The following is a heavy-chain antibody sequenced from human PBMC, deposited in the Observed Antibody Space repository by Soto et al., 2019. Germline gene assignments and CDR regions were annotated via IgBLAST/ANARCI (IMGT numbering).Heavy chain of an antibody. D-gene: IGHD3-3*01. CDR2: VYWDGAK. V-gene: IGHV2-5*02. J-gene: IGHJ4*01. Sequence: TPEIRRETLTLTVTISVVAVTSNREGVGWIRQPPGKALECLAFVYWDGAKTYSPSLKSRLSITTDASKNQVVLTVTDMDPLDTATYYCTHSLTLFGVLVNAYWGNGTPVPVSS. CDR1: VVAVTSNREG. CDR3: THSLTLFGVLVNAY.